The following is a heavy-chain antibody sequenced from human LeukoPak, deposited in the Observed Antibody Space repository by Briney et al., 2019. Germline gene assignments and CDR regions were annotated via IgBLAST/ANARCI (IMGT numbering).Heavy chain of an antibody. CDR2: IYYSGST. D-gene: IGHD4-17*01. J-gene: IGHJ2*01. CDR1: GGSISSSSYY. V-gene: IGHV4-39*07. CDR3: VTAVTTRWYFDL. Sequence: PSETLSLTCTVSGGSISSSSYYWGWIRQPPGKGLEWIGSIYYSGSTYYNPSLKSRVTISVDTSKNQFSLKLSSVTAADTAVYYCVTAVTTRWYFDLWGRGTLVTVSS.